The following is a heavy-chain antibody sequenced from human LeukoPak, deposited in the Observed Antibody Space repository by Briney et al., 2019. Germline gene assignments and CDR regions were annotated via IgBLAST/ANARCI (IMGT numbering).Heavy chain of an antibody. D-gene: IGHD1-26*01. Sequence: ASVKVSCKVSGYTLTQLSMHWVRQAPGKGLGWMGGSDPEDGETIYAQKFQGRVTMTEDTTTDTAYMELSSLRSEDTAVYYCATAQIVGAGAFDYWGQGTLVTVSS. V-gene: IGHV1-24*01. CDR2: SDPEDGET. CDR1: GYTLTQLS. CDR3: ATAQIVGAGAFDY. J-gene: IGHJ4*02.